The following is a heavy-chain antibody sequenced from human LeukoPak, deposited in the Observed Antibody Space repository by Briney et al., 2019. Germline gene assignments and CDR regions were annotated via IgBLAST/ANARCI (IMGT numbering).Heavy chain of an antibody. V-gene: IGHV1-18*01. CDR1: GYTFTSYG. CDR3: ARSYSSGWYADAFDI. CDR2: ISAYNGNT. D-gene: IGHD6-19*01. J-gene: IGHJ3*02. Sequence: GASVNVSCKASGYTFTSYGISWVRQAPGQGLEWMGWISAYNGNTNYAQKLQGRVTMTTDTSTSTAYMELRSLRSDDTAVYYCARSYSSGWYADAFDIWGQGTMVTVSS.